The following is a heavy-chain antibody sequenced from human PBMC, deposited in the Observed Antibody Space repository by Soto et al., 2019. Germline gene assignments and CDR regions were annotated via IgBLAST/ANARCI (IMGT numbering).Heavy chain of an antibody. V-gene: IGHV5-51*01. CDR1: GYTFTTYW. CDR2: VYPGDSDT. J-gene: IGHJ4*02. Sequence: EVQLVQSGAEVKKPGESLKISCKASGYTFTTYWIGWVRQMPGKGLEWVGIVYPGDSDTRYSPSFRGQVTISADNSISTAYLQWSSLRPSDTAVYYCVRHDSKYSSSSVVMPDDHWGQGTLVTVSS. D-gene: IGHD6-6*01. CDR3: VRHDSKYSSSSVVMPDDH.